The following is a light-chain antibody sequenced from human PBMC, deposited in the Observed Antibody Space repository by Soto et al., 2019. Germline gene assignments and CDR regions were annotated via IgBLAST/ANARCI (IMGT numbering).Light chain of an antibody. V-gene: IGKV3-20*01. CDR1: QSISSTY. CDR3: QQYGSSPRT. CDR2: GAS. Sequence: EIVLTQSRGILSLSPGERATLSCRASQSISSTYLAWYQQKPGQAPRLLIYGASSRATGIPDRFSGSGSGTEFTLTISRLEPEDFAVFYCQQYGSSPRTFGQGTKVDIK. J-gene: IGKJ1*01.